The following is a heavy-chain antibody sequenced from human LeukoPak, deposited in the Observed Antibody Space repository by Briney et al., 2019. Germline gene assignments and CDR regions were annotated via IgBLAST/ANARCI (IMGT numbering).Heavy chain of an antibody. CDR1: GGSISSGGYY. CDR2: IYYSGST. V-gene: IGHV4-31*03. J-gene: IGHJ4*02. D-gene: IGHD3-22*01. Sequence: SETLSLTCTVSGGSISSGGYYWRWIRQHPGKGLEWIGYIYYSGSTYYNPSLKSRVTISVDTSKNQFSLKLSSVTAADTAVYYCARAQSRTLYYYDSSGYYYDYWGQGTLVTVSS. CDR3: ARAQSRTLYYYDSSGYYYDY.